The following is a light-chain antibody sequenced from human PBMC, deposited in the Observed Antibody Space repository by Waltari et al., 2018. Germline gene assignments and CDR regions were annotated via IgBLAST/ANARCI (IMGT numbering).Light chain of an antibody. Sequence: DIQMTQSPSSLSASVGDRVTITCRASQSITSYLNWYQQKPWKAPKLLIYAASSLQSGVPSRFSGSGSGTDFTLTISSLQPEDFATYYCQQSDSMPLTFGGGTKVEI. CDR2: AAS. V-gene: IGKV1-39*01. CDR3: QQSDSMPLT. CDR1: QSITSY. J-gene: IGKJ4*01.